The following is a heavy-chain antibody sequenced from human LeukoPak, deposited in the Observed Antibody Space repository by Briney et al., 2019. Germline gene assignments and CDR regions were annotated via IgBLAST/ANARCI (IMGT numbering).Heavy chain of an antibody. J-gene: IGHJ5*02. V-gene: IGHV1-46*01. CDR3: ARENSVEDTAWWFDP. CDR1: GYTFTSYY. Sequence: ASVKVSCKASGYTFTSYYMHWARQAPGQGLEWMGIINPSGGSTSYAQKFQGRVTMTRDMSTSTDYMELSSLRSEDTAVYYCARENSVEDTAWWFDPWGQGTLVTVSS. CDR2: INPSGGST. D-gene: IGHD4-23*01.